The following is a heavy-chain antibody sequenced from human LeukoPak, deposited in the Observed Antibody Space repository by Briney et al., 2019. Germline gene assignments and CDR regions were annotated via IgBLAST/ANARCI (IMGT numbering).Heavy chain of an antibody. CDR3: AREGLTGFYMTDS. CDR2: ISGGSNTI. J-gene: IGHJ4*02. V-gene: IGHV3-48*02. CDR1: GFTFSTYG. D-gene: IGHD3-9*01. Sequence: GGSLRLSCAASGFTFSTYGMNWVRRAPGKGLEWVSYISGGSNTIYYADSVKGRFTISRDNAMNSLYLQMNSLRDEDTAVYYCAREGLTGFYMTDSWGQGTLVTVSS.